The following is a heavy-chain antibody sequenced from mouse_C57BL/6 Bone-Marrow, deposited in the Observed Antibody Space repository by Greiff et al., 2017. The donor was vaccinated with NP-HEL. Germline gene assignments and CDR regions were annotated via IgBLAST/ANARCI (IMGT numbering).Heavy chain of an antibody. D-gene: IGHD2-1*01. CDR2: IDPENGDT. Sequence: EVQRVESGAELVRPGASVKLSCTASGFNIKDDYMHWVKQRPEQGLEWIGWIDPENGDTEYASKFQGKATITADTSSNTAYLQLSSLTSEDTAVYYCTYYAVYYFDYWGQGTTLTVSS. J-gene: IGHJ2*01. V-gene: IGHV14-4*01. CDR3: TYYAVYYFDY. CDR1: GFNIKDDY.